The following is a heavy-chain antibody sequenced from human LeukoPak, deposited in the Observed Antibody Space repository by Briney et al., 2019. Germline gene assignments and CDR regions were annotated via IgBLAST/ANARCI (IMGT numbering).Heavy chain of an antibody. J-gene: IGHJ4*02. CDR2: IRNSDGMT. V-gene: IGHV3-23*01. Sequence: PGGSLRPSCDASGFSINTYTMYWVRQAPGQGLEWVSGIRNSDGMTYYADSVRGRFTISTDNSKNTLYLQMNSLRAEDTALYYCAKGLERESRLDSWGQGTLVTVSS. CDR1: GFSINTYT. D-gene: IGHD1-1*01. CDR3: AKGLERESRLDS.